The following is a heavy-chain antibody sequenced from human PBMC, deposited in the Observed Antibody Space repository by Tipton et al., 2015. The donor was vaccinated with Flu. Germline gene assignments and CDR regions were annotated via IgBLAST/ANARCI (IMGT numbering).Heavy chain of an antibody. V-gene: IGHV4-38-2*01. D-gene: IGHD3-10*02. Sequence: TLSLTCSVSGDSIGSDYYWGWIRQPSGKGLEWIGNVHRTGSAYFNPSLKSRLTMSVDTSKNQFSLKLSSVTAADTAVYYCARHTGDSVRGVIDYWGQGTLLTVSS. CDR2: VHRTGSA. J-gene: IGHJ4*02. CDR1: GDSIGSDYY. CDR3: ARHTGDSVRGVIDY.